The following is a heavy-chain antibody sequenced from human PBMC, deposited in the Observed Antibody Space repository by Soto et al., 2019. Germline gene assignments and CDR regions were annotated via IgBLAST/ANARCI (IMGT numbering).Heavy chain of an antibody. CDR2: IYYSGST. CDR1: GGSISSGDYY. Sequence: KPWETLSLTCTVSGGSISSGDYYWSWIRQPPGKGLEWIGHIYYSGSTYYNPSLKSRVTISVDTSKDQFSLKLSSVTAADTAVYYCASQAAYYDFRYNWFDPWGQGTLVTVSS. J-gene: IGHJ5*02. D-gene: IGHD3-3*01. CDR3: ASQAAYYDFRYNWFDP. V-gene: IGHV4-30-4*01.